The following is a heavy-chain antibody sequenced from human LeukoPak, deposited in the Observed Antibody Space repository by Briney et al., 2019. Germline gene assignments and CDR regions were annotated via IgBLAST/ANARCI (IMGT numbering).Heavy chain of an antibody. CDR3: ASERHKD. Sequence: PGGAPRHSSADSVFSSRRSWMHGVRAVPGKGLWWVPRISSDGGRTSYADCVKGRFTISRDNAKNTLYLQMKSLREEETAVYYCASERHKDWGQGTLVTVSS. CDR1: VFSSRRSW. CDR2: ISSDGGRT. V-gene: IGHV3-74*01. J-gene: IGHJ4*02.